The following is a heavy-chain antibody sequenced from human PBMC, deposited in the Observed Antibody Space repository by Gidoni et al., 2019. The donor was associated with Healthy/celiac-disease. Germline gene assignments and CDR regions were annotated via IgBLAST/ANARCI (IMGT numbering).Heavy chain of an antibody. V-gene: IGHV3-33*08. J-gene: IGHJ4*02. CDR3: ARGWDGEMATLGY. CDR2: IWYDGSNK. Sequence: QVQLVESGGGVVQPGRSLRLSCAASGFTFSSYGMHWVRQAPGKGLEWVAVIWYDGSNKYYADSVKGRFTISRDNSKNTLYLQMNSLRAEDTAVYYCARGWDGEMATLGYWGQGTLVTVSS. D-gene: IGHD5-12*01. CDR1: GFTFSSYG.